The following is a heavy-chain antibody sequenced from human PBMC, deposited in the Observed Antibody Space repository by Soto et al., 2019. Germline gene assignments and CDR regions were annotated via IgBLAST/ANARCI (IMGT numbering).Heavy chain of an antibody. D-gene: IGHD2-2*01. V-gene: IGHV3-30-3*01. J-gene: IGHJ6*02. CDR2: ISYDGSNK. Sequence: GGSLRLSCAASVLTFSSYAMHWVRQAPGKGLEWVAVISYDGSNKYYADSVKGRFTISRDNSKNTLYLQMNSLRAEDTAVYYCARDRVVVVPAATCYGMDVWGQGTTVTVSS. CDR3: ARDRVVVVPAATCYGMDV. CDR1: VLTFSSYA.